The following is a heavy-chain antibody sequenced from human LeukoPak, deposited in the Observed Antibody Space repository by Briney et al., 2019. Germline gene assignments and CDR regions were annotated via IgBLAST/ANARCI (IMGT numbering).Heavy chain of an antibody. Sequence: SETLSLTCTVSGGSISSSSYYWGWIRQPPGKGLEWIGNIYYSGSTYYNPSLKSRVTISVDTSNNQFSLKLSAVTAADTAVYYCARDCRGYSYGYYYYYMDVWGKGTTVTVSS. D-gene: IGHD5-18*01. CDR1: GGSISSSSYY. J-gene: IGHJ6*03. V-gene: IGHV4-39*07. CDR3: ARDCRGYSYGYYYYYMDV. CDR2: IYYSGST.